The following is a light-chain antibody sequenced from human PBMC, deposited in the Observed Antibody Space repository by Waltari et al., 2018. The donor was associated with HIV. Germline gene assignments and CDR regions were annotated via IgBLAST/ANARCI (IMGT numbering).Light chain of an antibody. CDR1: SSDIGDYNY. CDR3: ASYTARNIPGL. J-gene: IGLJ3*02. Sequence: QSALTQPASVSGSPGQSITISCTGTSSDIGDYNYVSWYQQHPGKPPKVLIYDVINRPSAISVRFSGSKAGNTASRTTSSVQSEDEADYYCASYTARNIPGLFGGGTKLTV. CDR2: DVI. V-gene: IGLV2-14*03.